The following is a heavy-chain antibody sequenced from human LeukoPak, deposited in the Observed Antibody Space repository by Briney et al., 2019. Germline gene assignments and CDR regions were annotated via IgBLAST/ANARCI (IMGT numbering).Heavy chain of an antibody. D-gene: IGHD2-21*02. J-gene: IGHJ4*02. V-gene: IGHV3-23*01. CDR2: ISGSGGSS. CDR3: AKGSEAYCGGDCYPLPQFDY. CDR1: GFTFSNYG. Sequence: PGGSLRLSCAASGFTFSNYGMIWVRQAPGKGLEWVSGISGSGGSSYLADSVKGRFTISRDNSKNTLYLQMNSLRAEDTAVYYCAKGSEAYCGGDCYPLPQFDYWGQGTLVTASS.